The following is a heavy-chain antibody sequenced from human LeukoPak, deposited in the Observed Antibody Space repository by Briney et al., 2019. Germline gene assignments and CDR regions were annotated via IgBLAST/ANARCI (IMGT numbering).Heavy chain of an antibody. V-gene: IGHV4-39*02. CDR1: GGSISSSSYY. CDR2: IYYSGST. Sequence: SETLSLTYTVSGGSISSSSYYWGWIRQPPGKGLEWIGIIYYSGSTYYNPSLKSRVTISVDTSKNHFSLKLSSVTAADTAVYYCARGVLVVPAAIGYFDYWGQGTLVTVSS. CDR3: ARGVLVVPAAIGYFDY. D-gene: IGHD2-2*02. J-gene: IGHJ4*02.